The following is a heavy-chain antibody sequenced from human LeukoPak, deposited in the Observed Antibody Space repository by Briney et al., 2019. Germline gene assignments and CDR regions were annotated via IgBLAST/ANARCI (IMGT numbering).Heavy chain of an antibody. CDR3: ARVRGCSSTSCYTLDHNWFDP. V-gene: IGHV4-61*05. D-gene: IGHD2-2*02. Sequence: PSETLSLTCTVSGGSISSSSYYWGWIRQPPGKGLEWIGYIYYSGSTNYNPSLKSRVTISVDTSKNQFSLKLSSVTAADTAVYYCARVRGCSSTSCYTLDHNWFDPWGQGTLVTVSS. CDR1: GGSISSSSYY. CDR2: IYYSGST. J-gene: IGHJ5*02.